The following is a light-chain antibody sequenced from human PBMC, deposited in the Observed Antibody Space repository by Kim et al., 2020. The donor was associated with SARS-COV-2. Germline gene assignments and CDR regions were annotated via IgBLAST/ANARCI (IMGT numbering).Light chain of an antibody. Sequence: PEQRVTISCSGSSPNSGSNYVYWDQQLPGATPKLLIYRNNQRPSGVPDRFSGSESGTSASLAISGLRSEDEADYYCAAWDDSLSVVFGGGTQLTVL. CDR3: AAWDDSLSVV. V-gene: IGLV1-47*01. J-gene: IGLJ2*01. CDR2: RNN. CDR1: SPNSGSNY.